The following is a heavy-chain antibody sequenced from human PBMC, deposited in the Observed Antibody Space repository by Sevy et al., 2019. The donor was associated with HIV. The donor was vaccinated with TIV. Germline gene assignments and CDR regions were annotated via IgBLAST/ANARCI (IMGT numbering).Heavy chain of an antibody. Sequence: GGSLRLSCAASGFTFSSYAMSWVRQAPGKGLEWVSAISGSGGSTYYADSVKGRFTISRDNSKNTLYLQMNSLRAEDTAVYYWAKEGIAAAGDDYYYYMDVWGKGTTVTVSS. CDR1: GFTFSSYA. D-gene: IGHD6-13*01. J-gene: IGHJ6*03. V-gene: IGHV3-23*01. CDR2: ISGSGGST. CDR3: AKEGIAAAGDDYYYYMDV.